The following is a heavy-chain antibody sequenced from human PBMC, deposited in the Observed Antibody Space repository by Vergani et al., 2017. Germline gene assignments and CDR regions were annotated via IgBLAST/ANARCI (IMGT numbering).Heavy chain of an antibody. J-gene: IGHJ4*02. D-gene: IGHD5-24*01. CDR2: IYYSGST. Sequence: QLQLQESGPGLVKPSETLSLTCTVSGGSISSSSYYWGWIRQPPGKGLEWIGSIYYSGSTYYNPSLNSRVTISVDTSKNQFSLKLSSVTAADTAVYYCARQARDGYNYPYDYWGQGTLVTVSS. V-gene: IGHV4-39*01. CDR3: ARQARDGYNYPYDY. CDR1: GGSISSSSYY.